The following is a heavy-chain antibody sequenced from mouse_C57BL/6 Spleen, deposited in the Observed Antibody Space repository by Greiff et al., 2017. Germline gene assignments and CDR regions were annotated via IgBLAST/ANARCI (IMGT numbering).Heavy chain of an antibody. D-gene: IGHD1-1*01. CDR2: IRRKSNNYAT. J-gene: IGHJ4*01. CDR3: VKHAAYGAMDY. V-gene: IGHV10-1*01. CDR1: GFSFNTYA. Sequence: EVQLVESGGGLVQPKGSLKLPCAVSGFSFNTYAMNWVRQSPGKGLEWVARIRRKSNNYATYYADSVKDRSTIYKNDTRNMLYIQMNNLEAENTAMYYCVKHAAYGAMDYWGQGTSVTVSS.